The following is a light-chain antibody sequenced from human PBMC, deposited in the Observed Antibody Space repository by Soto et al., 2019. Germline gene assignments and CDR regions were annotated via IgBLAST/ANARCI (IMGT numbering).Light chain of an antibody. CDR1: QSVSSN. CDR2: GAS. V-gene: IGKV3-15*01. CDR3: QQYNNWPQT. J-gene: IGKJ1*01. Sequence: EIVLTQSPATLSVSAGEGAALXCRASQSVSSNLAWYQQKPGQAPRLLIYGASTRATGIPARFSGSGSGTEFTLTISSLQSEDFAVYYCQQYNNWPQTFGQGTKV.